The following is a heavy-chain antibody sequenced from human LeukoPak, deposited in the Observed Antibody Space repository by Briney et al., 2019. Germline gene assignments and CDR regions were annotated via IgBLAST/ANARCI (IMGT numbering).Heavy chain of an antibody. D-gene: IGHD6-6*01. CDR1: GFTFSSYG. Sequence: PGGSLRLSCAASGFTFSSYGMSWVRQAPGKGLEWVSGISDSGGSIYYAQSVKGRFTISRDNSKNTLYLQMNSLRAEDTAVYYCAKDLQQLANFDYWGQGTLVTVSS. CDR2: ISDSGGSI. J-gene: IGHJ4*02. CDR3: AKDLQQLANFDY. V-gene: IGHV3-23*01.